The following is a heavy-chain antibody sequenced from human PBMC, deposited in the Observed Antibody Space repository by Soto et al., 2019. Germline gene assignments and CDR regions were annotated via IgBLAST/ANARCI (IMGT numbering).Heavy chain of an antibody. CDR2: ISHDGNDK. CDR3: AKDGDVAAAGYYFDY. CDR1: GFTFSSYG. V-gene: IGHV3-30*18. Sequence: PGGSLRLSCAASGFTFSSYGMHWVRQAPGKGLEWVAVISHDGNDKYHADSVKGRFTISRDNSKNTLYLQMNSLRLEDTAVYYCAKDGDVAAAGYYFDYWGRGTLVTVFS. D-gene: IGHD6-13*01. J-gene: IGHJ4*02.